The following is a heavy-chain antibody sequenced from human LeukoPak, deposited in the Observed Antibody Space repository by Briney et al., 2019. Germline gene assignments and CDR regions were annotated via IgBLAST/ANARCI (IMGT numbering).Heavy chain of an antibody. V-gene: IGHV4-59*11. J-gene: IGHJ4*02. CDR1: GGSISSHY. CDR3: ARDHYGSGYIDY. CDR2: IYYSGST. Sequence: SETLSLTCTVPGGSISSHYWSWIRQPPGKGLEWIGYIYYSGSTNYNPSLKSRVTISVDTSKNQFSLKLSSVTAADTAVYYCARDHYGSGYIDYRGQGTLVTVSS. D-gene: IGHD3-10*01.